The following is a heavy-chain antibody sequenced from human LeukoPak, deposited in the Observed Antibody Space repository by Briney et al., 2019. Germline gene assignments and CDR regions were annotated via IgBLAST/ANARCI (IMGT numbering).Heavy chain of an antibody. Sequence: SSETLSLTCAVYGRSFSGYYWSWIPQPPGKGLEWIGEINHSGSTNYNPSLKSRVTISVDTSKNQFSLKLSSVTAADTAVYYCARETYSSSSGPPNFDYWGQGTLVTVSS. V-gene: IGHV4-34*01. CDR1: GRSFSGYY. CDR3: ARETYSSSSGPPNFDY. CDR2: INHSGST. J-gene: IGHJ4*02. D-gene: IGHD6-6*01.